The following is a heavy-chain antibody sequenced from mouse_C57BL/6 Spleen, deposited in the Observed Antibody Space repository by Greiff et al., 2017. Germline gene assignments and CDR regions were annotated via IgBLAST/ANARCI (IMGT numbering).Heavy chain of an antibody. CDR3: ARTAHAWFAY. J-gene: IGHJ3*01. D-gene: IGHD3-2*02. V-gene: IGHV1-50*01. CDR2: IDPSDSYT. CDR1: GYTFTSYW. Sequence: QVQLKQPGAELVKPGASVKLSCKASGYTFTSYWMQWVKQRPGQGLEWIGEIDPSDSYTNYNQKFKGKATLTVDTSSSTAYMQLSSLTSEDSAVYYCARTAHAWFAYWGQGTLVTVSA.